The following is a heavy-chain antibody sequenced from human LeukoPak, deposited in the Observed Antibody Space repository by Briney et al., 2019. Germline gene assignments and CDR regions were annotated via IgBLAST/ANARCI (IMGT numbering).Heavy chain of an antibody. CDR3: ARGGSSDPYFDY. CDR2: IYPGDSDT. CDR1: GSIFTSYW. V-gene: IGHV5-51*01. D-gene: IGHD2-15*01. J-gene: IGHJ4*02. Sequence: GASLQISSEGAGSIFTSYWIGGGRQLPGKGLEWMGIIYPGDSDTRYSPSFQGQVTISADKSISPAYLQWSSLRASDTAMYYCARGGSSDPYFDYWGQGTLVTVSS.